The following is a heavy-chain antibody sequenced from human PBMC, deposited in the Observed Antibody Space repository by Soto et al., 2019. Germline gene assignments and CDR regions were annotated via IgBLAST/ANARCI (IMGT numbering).Heavy chain of an antibody. Sequence: GASVKVSCKASGYTFTSYGISWVRQAPGQGLEWMGWISAYNGNTNYAQKLQGRVTMTTDTSTSTAYMELRSLRSDDTAVYYCARMDCSGGSCYAFYYYYYMDVWGKGTTVTVSS. CDR3: ARMDCSGGSCYAFYYYYYMDV. CDR1: GYTFTSYG. V-gene: IGHV1-18*01. D-gene: IGHD2-15*01. CDR2: ISAYNGNT. J-gene: IGHJ6*03.